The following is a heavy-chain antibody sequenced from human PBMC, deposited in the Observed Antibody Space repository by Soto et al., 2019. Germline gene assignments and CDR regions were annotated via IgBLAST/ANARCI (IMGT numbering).Heavy chain of an antibody. CDR2: IFYNGTT. CDR1: GVSLTSYY. J-gene: IGHJ4*02. Sequence: QVQLQESGPGLVKPSETLSLTCSVSGVSLTSYYWSWIRQTPGKTLEWIGCIFYNGTTNYNPSLKSRVTISLDMSKNQFSLKLKSVSAEDTALYYCARGKGTHRYWGPGTLVTVSS. V-gene: IGHV4-59*01. D-gene: IGHD3-10*01. CDR3: ARGKGTHRY.